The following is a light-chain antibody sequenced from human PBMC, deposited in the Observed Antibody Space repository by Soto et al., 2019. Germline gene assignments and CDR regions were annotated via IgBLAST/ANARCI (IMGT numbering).Light chain of an antibody. Sequence: QSALTQPASVSGSPGQSITISCTGTSSDVGGYNYVSWYQQHPGKAPKLMIYDVSNRPSGVSNRFSGSKSGNTVSLTISGLQAEDEADYYCSSYTSSRTYVVFGGGTKLTVL. CDR3: SSYTSSRTYVV. CDR2: DVS. J-gene: IGLJ2*01. V-gene: IGLV2-14*01. CDR1: SSDVGGYNY.